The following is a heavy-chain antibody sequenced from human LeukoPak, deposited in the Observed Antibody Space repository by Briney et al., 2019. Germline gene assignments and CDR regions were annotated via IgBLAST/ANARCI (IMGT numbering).Heavy chain of an antibody. Sequence: GRSLRLSCAASGFTFSSYGMHWVRQAPGKGLEWVAVIWYDGSNKYYADSVKGRFTISRDNSKNTLYLQMNSLRAEDTAVYYCARDQFRRVVYDILTGYSNYGMDVWGQGTTVTVSS. J-gene: IGHJ6*02. V-gene: IGHV3-33*01. CDR1: GFTFSSYG. CDR3: ARDQFRRVVYDILTGYSNYGMDV. CDR2: IWYDGSNK. D-gene: IGHD3-9*01.